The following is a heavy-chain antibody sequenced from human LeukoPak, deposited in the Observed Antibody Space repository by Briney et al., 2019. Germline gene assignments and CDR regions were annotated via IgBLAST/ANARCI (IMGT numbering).Heavy chain of an antibody. D-gene: IGHD6-13*01. V-gene: IGHV4-4*07. CDR1: GGSISSYY. CDR3: ARGPHVIAAAGNFDY. J-gene: IGHJ4*02. Sequence: SETLSLTCTVSGGSISSYYWSWIRQPAGKWLEWIGCIYTSGSTNYNSSLKSRVTMSVDTSKNQFSLKLRSVTAADTAVYYCARGPHVIAAAGNFDYWGQGTLVTVSS. CDR2: IYTSGST.